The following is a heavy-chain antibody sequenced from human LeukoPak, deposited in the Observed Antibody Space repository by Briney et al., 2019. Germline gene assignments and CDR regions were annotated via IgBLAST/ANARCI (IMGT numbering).Heavy chain of an antibody. J-gene: IGHJ4*02. V-gene: IGHV3-21*01. D-gene: IGHD4-11*01. CDR2: ISSSSSYI. Sequence: GGSLRLSCAASGFTFSSYSMNWVRQAPGKGLEWVSSISSSSSYIYYADSVKGRFTISRDNAKNSLYLQMNSLRAEDTAVYYCASLTPYSNYPLDYWGQGTLVTVSS. CDR3: ASLTPYSNYPLDY. CDR1: GFTFSSYS.